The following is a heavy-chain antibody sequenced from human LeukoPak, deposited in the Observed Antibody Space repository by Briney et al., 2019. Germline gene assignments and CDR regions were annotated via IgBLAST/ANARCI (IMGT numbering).Heavy chain of an antibody. CDR3: ARLLFWNNFYFDY. CDR1: GGSISSNSYF. CDR2: IFHSGTT. Sequence: PSETLSLTCTVSGGSISSNSYFWAWIRQPPRKGLEWIGNIFHSGTTYYNPSLQSRVTISVDTSKNQFSLGLSSVAASDTAVYYCARLLFWNNFYFDYWGQGTLVTVSS. D-gene: IGHD3-3*01. V-gene: IGHV4-39*01. J-gene: IGHJ4*02.